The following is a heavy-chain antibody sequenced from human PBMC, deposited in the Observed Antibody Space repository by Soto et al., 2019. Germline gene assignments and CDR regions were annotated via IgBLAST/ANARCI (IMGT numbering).Heavy chain of an antibody. Sequence: QVQLVESGGGVVQPGTSLRLSCAASGFPFSRHAMYWVRQAPGKGLEWVATISFDGGLKYYADSVKGRFTFSRDNSKNMLYLQMNSLRPEDTAVFDCVRDHGWTTVAGTGYCDLWGQGTLVTVSS. D-gene: IGHD6-19*01. V-gene: IGHV3-30*03. J-gene: IGHJ4*02. CDR3: VRDHGWTTVAGTGYCDL. CDR1: GFPFSRHA. CDR2: ISFDGGLK.